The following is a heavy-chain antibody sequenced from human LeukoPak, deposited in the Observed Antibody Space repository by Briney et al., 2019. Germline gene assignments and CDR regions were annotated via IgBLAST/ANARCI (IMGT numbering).Heavy chain of an antibody. V-gene: IGHV3-73*01. J-gene: IGHJ4*02. CDR1: VVSFSGSA. CDR2: IRIKAISYAT. D-gene: IGHD2-15*01. Sequence: RGSLRVSSAPPVVSFSGSAMQCVRQASGKGLWWVGRIRIKAISYATVYDASGKGKFTISRDDSKTTAYLQMNSRKTEDTAVYFCTRHFEVVVVAATPEFDYWGQGTLVTVSS. CDR3: TRHFEVVVVAATPEFDY.